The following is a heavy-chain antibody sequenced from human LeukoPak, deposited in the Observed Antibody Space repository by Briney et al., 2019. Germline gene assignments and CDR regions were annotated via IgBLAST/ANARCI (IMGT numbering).Heavy chain of an antibody. CDR2: IWYDGSNK. CDR1: GVTFSTYT. J-gene: IGHJ4*02. V-gene: IGHV3-33*01. Sequence: GRSLRLSCAASGVTFSTYTMHWVRQAPGKGLEWVALIWYDGSNKYYADSVKGRFTISRDNSKNTLYLQMNSLRVEDTAVYYCARDKGYTYGHGVDYWGQGTLVTVSS. CDR3: ARDKGYTYGHGVDY. D-gene: IGHD5-18*01.